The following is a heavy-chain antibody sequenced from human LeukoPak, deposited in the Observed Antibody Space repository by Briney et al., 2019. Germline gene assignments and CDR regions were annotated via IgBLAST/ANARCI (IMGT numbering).Heavy chain of an antibody. CDR1: GGSINNYY. CDR2: IYYSGST. CDR3: ARVYSWAFDI. V-gene: IGHV4-59*01. D-gene: IGHD4-11*01. Sequence: PSETLPLTCTVSGGSINNYYWSWIRQPPGKGLEWIGYIYYSGSTKYNPSLKSRVTISLHTSKNQFSLNVSSVTAADTAVYYCARVYSWAFDIWGQGTMVTVSS. J-gene: IGHJ3*02.